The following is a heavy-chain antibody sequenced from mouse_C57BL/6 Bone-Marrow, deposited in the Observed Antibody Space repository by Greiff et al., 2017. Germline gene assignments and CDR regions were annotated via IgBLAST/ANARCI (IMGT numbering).Heavy chain of an antibody. Sequence: EVQLQESGGDLVKPGGSLKLSCAASGFTFSSYGMSWVRQTPDKTLEWVATISSGGSYTYYPDSVKGRFTISRDNAKNTLYLQMSSLKSEDTAMYYCARRGQLRLRDAMDYWGQGTSVTVSS. CDR2: ISSGGSYT. CDR1: GFTFSSYG. V-gene: IGHV5-6*01. D-gene: IGHD3-2*02. CDR3: ARRGQLRLRDAMDY. J-gene: IGHJ4*01.